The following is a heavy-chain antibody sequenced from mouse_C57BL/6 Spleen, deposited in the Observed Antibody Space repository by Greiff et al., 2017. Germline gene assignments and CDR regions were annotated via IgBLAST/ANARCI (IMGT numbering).Heavy chain of an antibody. CDR2: IDPNSGGT. J-gene: IGHJ3*01. V-gene: IGHV1-72*01. CDR3: ANGGGETAQAFFDD. CDR1: GYTFTSYW. D-gene: IGHD3-2*02. Sequence: VQLQQPGAELVKPGASVKLSCKASGYTFTSYWMHWVKQRPGRGLEWIGRIDPNSGGTKYNAKFKSKATLTVDKPSSTAYMQLSSLTSEDSAVYYCANGGGETAQAFFDDWGQGTLVTVSA.